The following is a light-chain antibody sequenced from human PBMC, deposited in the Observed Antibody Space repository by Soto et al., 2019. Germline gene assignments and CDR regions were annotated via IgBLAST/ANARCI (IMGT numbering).Light chain of an antibody. CDR3: QQYNSYSWT. J-gene: IGKJ1*01. CDR1: QSISRC. Sequence: DIQMTQSPSTLSASVGDRVTITCRASQSISRCLAWYQQKPGKAPKLLIYDASTLEGGVPSRFSGSGSGTEFTLTISSLQPEDIATYYCQQYNSYSWTFGQGTKVEIK. V-gene: IGKV1-5*01. CDR2: DAS.